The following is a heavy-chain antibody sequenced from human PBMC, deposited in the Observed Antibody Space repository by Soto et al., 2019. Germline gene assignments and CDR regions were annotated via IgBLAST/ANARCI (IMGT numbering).Heavy chain of an antibody. CDR3: AKRPVGGTYYYFDY. V-gene: IGHV3-23*01. Sequence: GGSLRLSCAASGFTFSNYPMSWVRQAPGKGLEWVSTSGSGGNTYYADSVKGRFTISRDNSKNTLYLQINSLRAEDTAVYYCAKRPVGGTYYYFDYWGQGTLVTVSS. CDR1: GFTFSNYP. CDR2: SGSGGNT. D-gene: IGHD1-26*01. J-gene: IGHJ4*02.